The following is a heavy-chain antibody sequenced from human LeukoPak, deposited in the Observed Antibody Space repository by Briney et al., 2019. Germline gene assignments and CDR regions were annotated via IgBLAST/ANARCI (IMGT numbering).Heavy chain of an antibody. CDR2: ISSSSSDI. CDR1: GFTFSSYS. J-gene: IGHJ4*02. CDR3: ASRPGGGHY. Sequence: GGSLRLSCAASGFTFSSYSMNWVRQAPGKGLEWVSSISSSSSDIYYADSVKGRFTISRDNAKNSLYLQMNSLRAEDTAVYYCASRPGGGHYWGQGTLVTVSS. V-gene: IGHV3-21*01. D-gene: IGHD4-23*01.